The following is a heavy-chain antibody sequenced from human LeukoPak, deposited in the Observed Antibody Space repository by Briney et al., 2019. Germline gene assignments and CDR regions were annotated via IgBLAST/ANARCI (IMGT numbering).Heavy chain of an antibody. D-gene: IGHD6-19*01. Sequence: SETLSLTCTVSGGSISSSSYYWGWIRQPPGKGLEWIGSIYYSGSTYYNPSLKSRVTISVDTSKNQFSLKLSSVTAADTAVYYCAREWVGAVAGILVGGHDAFDIWGQGTMVTVSS. CDR2: IYYSGST. J-gene: IGHJ3*02. CDR3: AREWVGAVAGILVGGHDAFDI. CDR1: GGSISSSSYY. V-gene: IGHV4-39*07.